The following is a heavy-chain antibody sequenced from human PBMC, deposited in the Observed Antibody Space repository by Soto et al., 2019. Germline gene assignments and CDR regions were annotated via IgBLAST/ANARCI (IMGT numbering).Heavy chain of an antibody. J-gene: IGHJ5*01. CDR2: INHSGKT. V-gene: IGHV4-59*11. CDR3: ARDMNAGFTHSFDP. CDR1: GGSLSSHH. D-gene: IGHD2-15*01. Sequence: SETLSHTCFVSGGSLSSHHWIWPRQFPGKGLEWIAYINHSGKTNYSPSLKSRVTISLDTSKNQLSLRLTSMTAADTAVYYCARDMNAGFTHSFDPWGQGTLVTVSS.